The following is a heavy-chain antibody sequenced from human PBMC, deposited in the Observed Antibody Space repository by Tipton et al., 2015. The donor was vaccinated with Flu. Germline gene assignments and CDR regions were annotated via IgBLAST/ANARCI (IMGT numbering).Heavy chain of an antibody. Sequence: GSLRLSCAASGFTFNSYWMQWVRQAPGKGLEWVANIRQDGNEKYYVDSVKGRFTISRDNAKNSLYLEMNYLRGEDTAVYYCARRYFDLWGRGTLVTVSS. CDR2: IRQDGNEK. CDR3: ARRYFDL. CDR1: GFTFNSYW. J-gene: IGHJ2*01. V-gene: IGHV3-7*01.